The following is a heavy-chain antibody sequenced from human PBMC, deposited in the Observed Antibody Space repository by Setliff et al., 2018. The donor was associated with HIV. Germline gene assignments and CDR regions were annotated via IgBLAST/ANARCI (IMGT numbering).Heavy chain of an antibody. CDR2: VSSIGNT. CDR3: AGGGRGAFGDYYYMDV. Sequence: SETLSLTCTVSGGSISGYYWSWIRQPPGKGLEWIGYVSSIGNTNYNPSLKSRVTISVDTSKNQFSLQLNSVTAADTAVYYCAGGGRGAFGDYYYMDVWGKGTTVTVSS. D-gene: IGHD3-10*01. J-gene: IGHJ6*03. V-gene: IGHV4-4*08. CDR1: GGSISGYY.